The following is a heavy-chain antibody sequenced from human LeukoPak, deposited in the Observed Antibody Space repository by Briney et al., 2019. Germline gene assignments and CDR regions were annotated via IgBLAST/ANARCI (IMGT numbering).Heavy chain of an antibody. V-gene: IGHV1-2*02. CDR1: GYTFTGYY. CDR2: INPNSGGT. D-gene: IGHD6-19*01. CDR3: AREYSSGWYYWFDP. Sequence: ASVTVSCTASGYTFTGYYMHWVRQAPGQGLEWMGWINPNSGGTNYAQKFQGRVTMTRDTSISTAYMELSRLRSDDTAVYYCAREYSSGWYYWFDPWGQGTLVTVSS. J-gene: IGHJ5*02.